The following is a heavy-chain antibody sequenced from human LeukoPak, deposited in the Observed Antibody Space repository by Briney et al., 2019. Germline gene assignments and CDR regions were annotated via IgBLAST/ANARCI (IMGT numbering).Heavy chain of an antibody. J-gene: IGHJ4*02. CDR2: MYHSESP. V-gene: IGHV4-38-2*02. Sequence: SETLSLTCSVSGYSITSGYHWGWVRLSPGKGLEWIGSMYHSESPYYNPSLKSRATLSVDTSKNQFTLKMSSATATDTAVYYCVRSEINDYIKYWGLRTLVTVSS. CDR3: VRSEINDYIKY. CDR1: GYSITSGYH. D-gene: IGHD1-14*01.